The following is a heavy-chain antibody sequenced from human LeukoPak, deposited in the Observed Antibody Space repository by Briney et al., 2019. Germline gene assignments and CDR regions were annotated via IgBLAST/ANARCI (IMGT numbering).Heavy chain of an antibody. CDR2: INWNSVSK. D-gene: IGHD6-13*01. V-gene: IGHV3-9*01. J-gene: IGHJ3*01. CDR1: GFTFDDYA. CDR3: AKDMTVSSSWTGDAFDF. Sequence: PGRSLRLSCAASGFTFDDYAMHWVRQAPGKGLEWVSGINWNSVSKAFADSVKGRFTISRDNAKNSLYLQMNSLRPEDTALYFCAKDMTVSSSWTGDAFDFWGQGTMVTVSS.